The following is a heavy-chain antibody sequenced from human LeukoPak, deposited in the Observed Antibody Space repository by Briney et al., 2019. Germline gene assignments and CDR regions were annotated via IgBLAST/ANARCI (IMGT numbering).Heavy chain of an antibody. J-gene: IGHJ6*03. D-gene: IGHD6-6*01. CDR2: IYHSGST. V-gene: IGHV4-38-2*02. CDR3: ARATRRYRYSSSAYNYYYYMDV. Sequence: SETLSLTCTVSGYSISSGYYWGWIRQPPGKGLEWIGSIYHSGSTYYNPSLKSRVTISVDTSKNQFSLKLSSVTAADTAVYYCARATRRYRYSSSAYNYYYYMDVWGKGTTVTVSS. CDR1: GYSISSGYY.